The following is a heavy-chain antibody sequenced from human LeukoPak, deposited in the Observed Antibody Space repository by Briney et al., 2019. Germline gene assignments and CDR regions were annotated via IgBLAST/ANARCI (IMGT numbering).Heavy chain of an antibody. V-gene: IGHV3-9*01. D-gene: IGHD5-24*01. J-gene: IGHJ4*02. CDR3: AKDMTRRDGYNYYFDY. CDR1: GFTFDDYA. CDR2: ISWNSGSI. Sequence: GGSLRLSRAASGFTFDDYAMHWVRQAPGKGLEWVSGISWNSGSIGYADSVKGRFTISRDNAKNSLYLQMNSLRAEDTALYYCAKDMTRRDGYNYYFDYWGQGTLVTVSS.